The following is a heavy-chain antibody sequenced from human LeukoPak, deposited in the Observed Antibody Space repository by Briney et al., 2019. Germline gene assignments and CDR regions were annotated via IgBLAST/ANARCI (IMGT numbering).Heavy chain of an antibody. J-gene: IGHJ4*02. Sequence: GGSLRLSCAASGFTFSNTWMNWVSQAPGKGLEWVGRIKRIIDGGTTDYAAPVKGRFTVSRDDSINTLYLQMSSLKTEDTAVYYCAAQGGSGDLRYWGQGTLVTVSS. CDR3: AAQGGSGDLRY. V-gene: IGHV3-15*01. D-gene: IGHD4-17*01. CDR1: GFTFSNTW. CDR2: IKRIIDGGTT.